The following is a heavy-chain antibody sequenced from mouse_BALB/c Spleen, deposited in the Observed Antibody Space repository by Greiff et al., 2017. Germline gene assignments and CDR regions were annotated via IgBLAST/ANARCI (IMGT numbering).Heavy chain of an antibody. V-gene: IGHV1-5*01. CDR1: GYTFTSYW. Sequence: VQLQQSGTVLARPGASVKMSCKASGYTFTSYWMHWVKQRPGQGLEWIGAIYPGNSDTSYNQKFKGKAKLTAVTSTSTAYMELSSLTNEDSAVYYCARGGYRYDDGAWFAYWGQGTLVTVSA. CDR2: IYPGNSDT. J-gene: IGHJ3*01. D-gene: IGHD2-14*01. CDR3: ARGGYRYDDGAWFAY.